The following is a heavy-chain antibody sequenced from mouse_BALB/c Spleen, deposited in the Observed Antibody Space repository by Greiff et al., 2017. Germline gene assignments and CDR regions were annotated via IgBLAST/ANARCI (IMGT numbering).Heavy chain of an antibody. J-gene: IGHJ1*01. CDR3: ARGANSRYFDV. D-gene: IGHD4-1*02. Sequence: EVMLVESGGGLVKPGGSLKLSCAASGFTFSDYYMYWVRQTPEKRLEWVATISDGGSYTYYPDSVKGRFTISRDNAKNNLYLQMSSLKSEDTAMYYCARGANSRYFDVWGAGTTVTVSS. V-gene: IGHV5-4*02. CDR2: ISDGGSYT. CDR1: GFTFSDYY.